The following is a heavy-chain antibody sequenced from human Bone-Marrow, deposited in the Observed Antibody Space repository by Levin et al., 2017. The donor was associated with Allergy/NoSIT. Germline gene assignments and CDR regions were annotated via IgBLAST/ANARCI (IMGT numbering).Heavy chain of an antibody. CDR2: ISSSPISSRSSHI. J-gene: IGHJ4*02. CDR3: AREGAYGDRRLDY. Sequence: KAGGSLRLSCAASGFMFNTYNMNWVRQAPGKGLEWVASISSSPISSRSSHIYYADSVKGRFTISRDNAKDSLYLQMNSLRGEDTAVYYCAREGAYGDRRLDYWGQGTLVTVSS. D-gene: IGHD4-17*01. V-gene: IGHV3-21*01. CDR1: GFMFNTYN.